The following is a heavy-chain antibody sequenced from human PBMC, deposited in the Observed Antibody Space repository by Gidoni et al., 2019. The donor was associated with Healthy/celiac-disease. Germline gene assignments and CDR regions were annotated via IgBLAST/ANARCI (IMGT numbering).Heavy chain of an antibody. CDR1: GGSFSCYY. CDR2: INHSGST. CDR3: ARGSGYCSGGSCALDY. J-gene: IGHJ4*02. V-gene: IGHV4-34*01. Sequence: QVQLQQWGAGLLTPSEPLALTCADYGGSFSCYYWCWIRQPPGKALEWIGEINHSGSTHYNPSLKSRVTIAVDTSKNQFSLKLSSVTAADTSVYYCARGSGYCSGGSCALDYWGQGTLVTVSS. D-gene: IGHD2-15*01.